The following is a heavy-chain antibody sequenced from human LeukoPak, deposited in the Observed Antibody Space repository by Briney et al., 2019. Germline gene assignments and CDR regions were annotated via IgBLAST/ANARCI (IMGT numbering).Heavy chain of an antibody. CDR1: GFTFSSYS. V-gene: IGHV3-21*01. J-gene: IGHJ6*02. CDR3: ARDFTSGMDV. Sequence: SGGSLRLSCAASGFTFSSYSMNWVRQAPGKGLEWVSSISSSSSYIYYADSVKGRFTISRDNAKNSLYLQMNSLRAEDTAVYYCARDFTSGMDVWGQGTTVTVSS. CDR2: ISSSSSYI.